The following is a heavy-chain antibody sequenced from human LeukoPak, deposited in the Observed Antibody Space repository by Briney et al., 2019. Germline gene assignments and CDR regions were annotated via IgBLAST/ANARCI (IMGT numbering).Heavy chain of an antibody. CDR1: GGSISSSSYY. CDR3: ATHSWYSDY. D-gene: IGHD2-15*01. Sequence: SSETLSLTCTVSGGSISSSSYYWGWIRQPPGKGLEWIGSIYYSGSTYYNPSLKSRVTISVDTSKNQFSLKLSSVTAADTAVYYCATHSWYSDYWGQGTLVTVSS. V-gene: IGHV4-39*07. J-gene: IGHJ4*02. CDR2: IYYSGST.